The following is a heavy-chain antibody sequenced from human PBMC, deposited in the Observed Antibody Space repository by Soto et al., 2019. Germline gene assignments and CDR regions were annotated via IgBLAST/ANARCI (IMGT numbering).Heavy chain of an antibody. CDR1: GFSFSNAW. Sequence: EVQLVESGGALLKPGGSLRLSCAASGFSFSNAWMSWVRQAPGKGLEWVGRIKSKPDGGTTGYAAHVKGRFTISSDDSKNTPHLQMNSLKTEDTAVYYCTTEDFYGWGRYWQLGYWGQGTLVPVSS. D-gene: IGHD3-10*01. V-gene: IGHV3-15*02. CDR2: IKSKPDGGTT. CDR3: TTEDFYGWGRYWQLGY. J-gene: IGHJ4*02.